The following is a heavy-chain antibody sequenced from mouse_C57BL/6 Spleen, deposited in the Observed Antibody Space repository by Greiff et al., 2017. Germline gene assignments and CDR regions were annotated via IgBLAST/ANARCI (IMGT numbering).Heavy chain of an antibody. V-gene: IGHV5-6*02. J-gene: IGHJ4*01. D-gene: IGHD2-4*01. CDR1: GFTFSSYG. Sequence: DVKLVESGGDLVKPGGSLKLSCAASGFTFSSYGMSWVRQTPDKRLEWVATISSGGSYTYYPDSVKGRFTISRDNAKNTLYLQMSSLKSADTAMYYCARLGVGLRRDAMDYWGQGTTVTVSS. CDR3: ARLGVGLRRDAMDY. CDR2: ISSGGSYT.